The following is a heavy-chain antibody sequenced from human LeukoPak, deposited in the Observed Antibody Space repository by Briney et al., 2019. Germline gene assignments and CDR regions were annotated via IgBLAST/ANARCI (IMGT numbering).Heavy chain of an antibody. CDR1: GF. Sequence: PGGSLRLSCKASGFMSWIRQAPGKGLEWVSAISRDGTMTYYAAPVKGRFTVSRDNSKTTVYLEMNSLSAEDTAVYYCARSEILWFGESGRLSWFDPWGQGTLVTVSS. D-gene: IGHD3-10*01. CDR3: ARSEILWFGESGRLSWFDP. J-gene: IGHJ5*02. V-gene: IGHV3-23*01. CDR2: ISRDGTMT.